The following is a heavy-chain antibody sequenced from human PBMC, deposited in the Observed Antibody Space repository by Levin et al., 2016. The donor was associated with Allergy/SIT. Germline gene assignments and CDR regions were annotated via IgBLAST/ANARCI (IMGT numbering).Heavy chain of an antibody. CDR2: ISSSSSYI. CDR3: VWGSTVTAALFDY. V-gene: IGHV3-21*01. Sequence: GGSLRLSCAASGFTFSSYSMNWVRQAPGKGLGWVSSISSSSSYIYYADSVKGRFTISRDNAKNSLYLQMNSLRAEDTAVYYCVWGSTVTAALFDYWGQGTLVTVSS. J-gene: IGHJ4*02. D-gene: IGHD4-17*01. CDR1: GFTFSSYS.